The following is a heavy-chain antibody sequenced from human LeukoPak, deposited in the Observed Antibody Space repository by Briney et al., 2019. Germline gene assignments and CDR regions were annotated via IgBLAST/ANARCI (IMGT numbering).Heavy chain of an antibody. Sequence: SETLSLTCAVYGGSFSGYYWSWIRQPPGKGLEWIGEINHSGSTNYNPSLKSRVTMSVDTSKNQFSLKLSSVTAADTAVYYCARYRSGDLDYWGQGTLVTVSS. D-gene: IGHD6-19*01. CDR1: GGSFSGYY. J-gene: IGHJ4*02. CDR3: ARYRSGDLDY. V-gene: IGHV4-34*10. CDR2: INHSGST.